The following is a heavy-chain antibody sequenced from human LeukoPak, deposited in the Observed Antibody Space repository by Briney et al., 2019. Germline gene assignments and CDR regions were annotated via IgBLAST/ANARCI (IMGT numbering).Heavy chain of an antibody. CDR1: GYSINSGHY. J-gene: IGHJ4*02. Sequence: SETLSLTCTVSGYSINSGHYWGWIRQPPGKRLEWIGSIHYSASAYYNPTLKSRVTISVDASKNQFSLNLTSVTAADAAVYYCARGPTNYYDSSGYQSPPYYFDYWGQGTLVTVSS. D-gene: IGHD3-22*01. V-gene: IGHV4-38-2*02. CDR3: ARGPTNYYDSSGYQSPPYYFDY. CDR2: IHYSASA.